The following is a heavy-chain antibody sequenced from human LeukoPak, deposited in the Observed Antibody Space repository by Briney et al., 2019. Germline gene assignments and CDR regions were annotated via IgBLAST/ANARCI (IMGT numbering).Heavy chain of an antibody. J-gene: IGHJ3*02. CDR3: VRDVGYAFDI. V-gene: IGHV3-11*06. D-gene: IGHD1-26*01. Sequence: GGSLRLSCAASGXXXXXXYXXXXXXAPXXXLXWVSXISSXSSYTNYADSVKGRFTISRDNAKNSLYLQMNSLRDEDTXVXYCVRDVGYAFDIWGQGTMVTVSS. CDR1: GXXXXXXY. CDR2: ISSXSSYT.